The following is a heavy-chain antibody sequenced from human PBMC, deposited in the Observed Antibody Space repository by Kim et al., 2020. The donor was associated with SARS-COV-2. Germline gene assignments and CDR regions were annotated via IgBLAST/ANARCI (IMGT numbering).Heavy chain of an antibody. Sequence: QKFQGRVTMTRDTSISTAYMELSRLRSDDTAVYYCAGAPIAARRFAFDIWGQGTMVTVSS. D-gene: IGHD6-6*01. CDR3: AGAPIAARRFAFDI. V-gene: IGHV1-2*02. J-gene: IGHJ3*02.